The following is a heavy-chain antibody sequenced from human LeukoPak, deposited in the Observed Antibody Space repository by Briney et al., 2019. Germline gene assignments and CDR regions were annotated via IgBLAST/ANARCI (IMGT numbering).Heavy chain of an antibody. CDR1: GFTFSNYL. J-gene: IGHJ3*02. Sequence: GGSLRLSCAASGFTFSNYLMHWVRQAPGKGLVWVSRINSDESNTNSYADSVKGRFTISRDNAKNTLYLHMNSLRAEDTAVYFCGRGGNGIDIWGQGTTVIVSS. CDR2: INSDESNT. V-gene: IGHV3-74*01. CDR3: GRGGNGIDI. D-gene: IGHD2-8*01.